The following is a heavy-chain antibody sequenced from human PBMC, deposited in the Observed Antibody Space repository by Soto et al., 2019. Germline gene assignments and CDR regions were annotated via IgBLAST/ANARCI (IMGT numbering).Heavy chain of an antibody. CDR1: GGTFSSYT. V-gene: IGHV1-69*04. D-gene: IGHD3-3*01. Sequence: ASVKVSCKASGGTFSSYTISWVRQAPGQGLEWMGRIIPILGIANYAQKFQGRVTITADKSTSTAYMELSSLRSEDTAVYYCARDHGPDYDFWSGYYYYWGQGTLVTVSS. J-gene: IGHJ4*02. CDR2: IIPILGIA. CDR3: ARDHGPDYDFWSGYYYY.